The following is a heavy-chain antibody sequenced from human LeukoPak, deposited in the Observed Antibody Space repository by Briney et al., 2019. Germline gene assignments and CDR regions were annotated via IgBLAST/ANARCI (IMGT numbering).Heavy chain of an antibody. CDR1: GGSISSYY. D-gene: IGHD3-22*01. Sequence: SETLSLTCTVSGGSISSYYWSWVRQPPGKGLEWIGHIYDTGNTNYNPSLESRVTISVDTSKNQFSLRLTSVTAADTAVYFCARATPWLLPSYWGQGTLATVSS. CDR2: IYDTGNT. J-gene: IGHJ4*02. V-gene: IGHV4-59*01. CDR3: ARATPWLLPSY.